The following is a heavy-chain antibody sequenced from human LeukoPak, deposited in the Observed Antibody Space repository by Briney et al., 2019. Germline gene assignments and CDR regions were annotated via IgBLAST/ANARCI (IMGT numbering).Heavy chain of an antibody. CDR1: GGSISSYY. J-gene: IGHJ5*02. D-gene: IGHD2-8*01. V-gene: IGHV4-59*01. CDR3: AREKGYCTNGVCYNWFDL. CDR2: IYYTGST. Sequence: TSETLSLTCTVSGGSISSYYWSWIRQPPGKGLEWIGFIYYTGSTDYNPSLKSRVTISVDTSKNQFSLRLTSVTAADTAVYYCAREKGYCTNGVCYNWFDLWGQGTLVTVSS.